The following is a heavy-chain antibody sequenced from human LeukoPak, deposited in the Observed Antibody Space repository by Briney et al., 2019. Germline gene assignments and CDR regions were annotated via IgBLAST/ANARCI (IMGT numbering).Heavy chain of an antibody. J-gene: IGHJ6*04. Sequence: SETLSLTCTVSGCSISSYYWSWIRQPPGKGLEWIGEIKHSGSPNYNPSLKSRVTISVDTSMNQLSLKLTSVTAAGTAVYYCARHRFGVLGVWGKGTTVTISS. V-gene: IGHV4-34*01. CDR1: GCSISSYY. CDR3: ARHRFGVLGV. CDR2: IKHSGSP. D-gene: IGHD3-3*01.